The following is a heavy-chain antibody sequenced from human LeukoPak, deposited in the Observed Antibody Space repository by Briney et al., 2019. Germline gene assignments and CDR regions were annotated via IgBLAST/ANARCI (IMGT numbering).Heavy chain of an antibody. CDR1: GDSISSYY. Sequence: SETLSLTCTVSGDSISSYYWSWIRQPPGKGLEWIGYIYHSGSTNYNPSLKSRVTISADTSKDQFSLKLASVTAADTAVNYCATGYSSTWYYFDYWGQGTLVTVSS. CDR2: IYHSGST. D-gene: IGHD6-13*01. J-gene: IGHJ4*02. V-gene: IGHV4-59*01. CDR3: ATGYSSTWYYFDY.